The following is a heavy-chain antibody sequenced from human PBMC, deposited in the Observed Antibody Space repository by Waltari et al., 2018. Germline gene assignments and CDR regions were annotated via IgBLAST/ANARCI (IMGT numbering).Heavy chain of an antibody. CDR3: ARDHDYYYGMDV. J-gene: IGHJ6*02. V-gene: IGHV3-30-3*01. Sequence: QVQLVESGGGVVQPGRSLRLSCAASGFPFSSYAMHWVRQAPGKGLEWVAVISYDGSNKYYADSVKGRFTISRDNSKNTLYLQMNSLRAEDTAVYYCARDHDYYYGMDVWGQGTTVTVSS. CDR1: GFPFSSYA. CDR2: ISYDGSNK.